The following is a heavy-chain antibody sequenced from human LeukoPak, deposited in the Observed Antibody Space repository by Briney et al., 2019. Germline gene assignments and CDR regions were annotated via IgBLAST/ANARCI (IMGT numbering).Heavy chain of an antibody. D-gene: IGHD3-22*01. Sequence: GGSLRLSCAASGFTFSSYAMSWVRQAPGKGLEWVSAISGSGGSTYYADSVKGRFIISRDSSKNMLYLQMNSLRAEDTAVYYCANTDSSGYYYGSPGDWGQGTLVTVSS. CDR3: ANTDSSGYYYGSPGD. V-gene: IGHV3-23*01. J-gene: IGHJ4*02. CDR1: GFTFSSYA. CDR2: ISGSGGST.